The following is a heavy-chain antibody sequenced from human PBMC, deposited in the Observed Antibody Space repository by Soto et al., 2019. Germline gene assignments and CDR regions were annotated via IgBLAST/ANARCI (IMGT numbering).Heavy chain of an antibody. CDR1: GFTFSSYW. D-gene: IGHD6-19*01. V-gene: IGHV3-74*01. CDR3: AVAVAGPTAIGY. Sequence: EVQLVESGGGLVQPGGSLRLSCAASGFTFSSYWIHWVRQAPGKGLVWVSRINSDGSRTSYADSVKGRFTFSRDNAKNTVYLQMNSLRAEDTAVYYCAVAVAGPTAIGYWGQGTLVTVSS. J-gene: IGHJ4*02. CDR2: INSDGSRT.